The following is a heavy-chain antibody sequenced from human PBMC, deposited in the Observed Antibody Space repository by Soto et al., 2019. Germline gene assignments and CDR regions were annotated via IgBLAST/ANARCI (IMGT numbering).Heavy chain of an antibody. V-gene: IGHV4-61*03. CDR1: GASVSSGDYY. Sequence: QVQLQESGPGLVKPSETLSLTCTVSGASVSSGDYYWNWIRQPPGKGLEWIGYIYYIGSAHYNPSHKRRGSRTNETAKPHLSPGVSPGAAADTAVDYLARGGRIRGNAENDYWGQGTLVTGSS. J-gene: IGHJ4*02. D-gene: IGHD5-12*01. CDR2: IYYIGSA. CDR3: ARGGRIRGNAENDY.